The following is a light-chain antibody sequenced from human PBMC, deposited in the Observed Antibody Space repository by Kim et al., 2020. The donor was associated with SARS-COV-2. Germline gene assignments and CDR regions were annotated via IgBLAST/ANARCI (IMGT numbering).Light chain of an antibody. J-gene: IGKJ1*01. Sequence: SASVGDRVTITGRASQGISKDLAWYQQKPGNAPKLLIFAASALQSGVPTRFSGSGSGTDFTLTISSLQPEDVATYYCQKYNGAPWTFGQGTKL. CDR3: QKYNGAPWT. CDR1: QGISKD. V-gene: IGKV1-27*01. CDR2: AAS.